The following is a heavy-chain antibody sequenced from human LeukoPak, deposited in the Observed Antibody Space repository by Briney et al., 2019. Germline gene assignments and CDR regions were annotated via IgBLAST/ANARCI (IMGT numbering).Heavy chain of an antibody. V-gene: IGHV3-48*04. CDR3: ARVKAASGLYYFGY. CDR1: GFTFSSYS. Sequence: GGSLRLSCAASGFTFSSYSMSWVRQAPGKGLEWISYISSSSSTIYYADSVKGRFTISRDNAKNSLYLQMNTLRAEDTAVYYCARVKAASGLYYFGYWGQGTLVTVSS. J-gene: IGHJ4*02. D-gene: IGHD6-13*01. CDR2: ISSSSSTI.